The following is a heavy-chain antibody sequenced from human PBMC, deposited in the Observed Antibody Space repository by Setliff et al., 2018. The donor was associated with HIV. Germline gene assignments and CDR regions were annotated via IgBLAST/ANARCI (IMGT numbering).Heavy chain of an antibody. CDR2: GWIYNSESERT. J-gene: IGHJ4*02. CDR1: GGSFSGYY. V-gene: IGHV4-34*11. Sequence: PSETLSLTCAVYGGSFSGYYWSWIRQPPGKGLEWIGYGWIYNSESERTNYNPSLNDRATISLDTSKNQFSLKLNSVTAADTAVYYCARDVLDLVISVYGFWGQGIPVTVSS. CDR3: ARDVLDLVISVYGF. D-gene: IGHD3-22*01.